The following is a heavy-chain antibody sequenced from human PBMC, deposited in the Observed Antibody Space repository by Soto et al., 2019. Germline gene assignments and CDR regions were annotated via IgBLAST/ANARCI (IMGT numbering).Heavy chain of an antibody. CDR3: AKDAAYDILTGYSPGYFDY. Sequence: GGSLRLSCAASGFTFDDYAMHWVRQAPGKGLEWVSGISWNSGSIGYADSVKGRFTISRDNAKNSLYLQMNSLRAEDTALYYCAKDAAYDILTGYSPGYFDYWGQGTLVTVSS. CDR1: GFTFDDYA. CDR2: ISWNSGSI. D-gene: IGHD3-9*01. V-gene: IGHV3-9*01. J-gene: IGHJ4*02.